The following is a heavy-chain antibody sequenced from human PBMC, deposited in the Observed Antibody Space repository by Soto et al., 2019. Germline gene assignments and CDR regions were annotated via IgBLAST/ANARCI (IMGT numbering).Heavy chain of an antibody. J-gene: IGHJ1*01. D-gene: IGHD2-15*01. Sequence: QVQLVQSGAEVKKPGASVKVSCKASGYIFTAYSMHWVRQAPGQGLEWMGVVNPSGGSTNYAQKFQGRITMTRDTSTSTVYMDLSSLKSEDTAVYYCAREENCSDGICYSEYFQRWGQGTLVCVSS. CDR2: VNPSGGST. V-gene: IGHV1-46*01. CDR1: GYIFTAYS. CDR3: AREENCSDGICYSEYFQR.